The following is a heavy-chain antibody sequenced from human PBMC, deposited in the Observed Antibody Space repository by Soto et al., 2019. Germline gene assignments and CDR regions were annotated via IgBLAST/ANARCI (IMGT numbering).Heavy chain of an antibody. CDR2: IKQDGSGK. D-gene: IGHD2-2*02. Sequence: PGGSLRLSCATSGFIFSSYWMSWVRQAPGKGLEWVANIKQDGSGKYYVDSVKGRFTISRDNAKNSLYLQMNSLRAEDTAVYYCASTRYCTSTSCYTFDYWGQGTLVTVSS. CDR1: GFIFSSYW. J-gene: IGHJ4*02. CDR3: ASTRYCTSTSCYTFDY. V-gene: IGHV3-7*03.